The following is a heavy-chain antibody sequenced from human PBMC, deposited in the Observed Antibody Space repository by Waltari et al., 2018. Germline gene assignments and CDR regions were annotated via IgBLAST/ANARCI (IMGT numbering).Heavy chain of an antibody. CDR1: GFTFSSYG. Sequence: QVQLVESGGGVVQPGRSLGLSCAASGFTFSSYGMHWVRQAPGKGLEWVAVIWYDGSNKYYADSVKGRFTISRDNSKNTLYLQMNSLRAEDTAMYYCAKGIEEGAFDIWGQGTMVTVSS. D-gene: IGHD2-15*01. J-gene: IGHJ3*02. CDR3: AKGIEEGAFDI. CDR2: IWYDGSNK. V-gene: IGHV3-30*18.